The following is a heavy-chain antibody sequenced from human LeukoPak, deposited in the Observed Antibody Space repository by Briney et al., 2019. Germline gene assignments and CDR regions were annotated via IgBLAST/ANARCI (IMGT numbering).Heavy chain of an antibody. V-gene: IGHV1-8*01. Sequence: ASVKVSCKASGYTFTSYDFNWLRQATGQGPEWMGWMNPNSGATGYAQKFQGRTTMTRSASINTAYMELTDLRSEDTAVYYGARAPRSWGFDYWGQGTLVTVSS. D-gene: IGHD7-27*01. J-gene: IGHJ4*02. CDR3: ARAPRSWGFDY. CDR2: MNPNSGAT. CDR1: GYTFTSYD.